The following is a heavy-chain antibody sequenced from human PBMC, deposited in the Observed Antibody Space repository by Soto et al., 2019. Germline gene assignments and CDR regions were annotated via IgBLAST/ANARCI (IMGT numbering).Heavy chain of an antibody. V-gene: IGHV2-26*04. D-gene: IGHD6-13*01. J-gene: IGHJ5*02. CDR1: GFSLSNAGLG. CDR2: IFSNDEK. CDR3: ASTYSTSWYWFDP. Sequence: QVTVKESGPVLVKPTETLTLTCTVSGFSLSNAGLGVSWIRQPPGKALEWLAHIFSNDEKSYSTSLKSRLTIYKDTSKSQVVLTMTNMDPVDTATYYCASTYSTSWYWFDPWGQGTLVTVSS.